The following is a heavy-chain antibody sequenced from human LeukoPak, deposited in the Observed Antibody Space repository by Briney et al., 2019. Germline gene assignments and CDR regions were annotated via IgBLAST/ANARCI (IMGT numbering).Heavy chain of an antibody. CDR2: INHSGST. CDR3: ARFSYGLDY. J-gene: IGHJ4*02. CDR1: GGSFSGYY. D-gene: IGHD5-18*01. V-gene: IGHV4-34*01. Sequence: SETLSLTCAVYGGSFSGYYWSWIRQPPGKGLEWIGEINHSGSTNYNLSLKSRVTISVDTSKNQFSLKLSSVTAADTAVYYCARFSYGLDYWGQGTLVTVSS.